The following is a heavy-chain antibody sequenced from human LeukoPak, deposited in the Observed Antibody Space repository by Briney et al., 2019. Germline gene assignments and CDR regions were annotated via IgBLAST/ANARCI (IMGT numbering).Heavy chain of an antibody. CDR3: ARGGYSFDY. CDR1: GFSFTGYW. J-gene: IGHJ4*02. V-gene: IGHV3-7*01. Sequence: GGSLRLSCAASGFSFTGYWMTWVSQAPGQGLERVARLHPDGSERNYVGSVEGRFTVFGDNAKSSLFLQMHSLRVEDTAVYYCARGGYSFDYLGQGTLVTVSS. CDR2: LHPDGSER. D-gene: IGHD5-12*01.